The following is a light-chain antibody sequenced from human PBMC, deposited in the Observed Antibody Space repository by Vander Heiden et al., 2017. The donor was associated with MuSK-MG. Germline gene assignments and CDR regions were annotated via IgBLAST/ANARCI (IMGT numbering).Light chain of an antibody. V-gene: IGLV3-25*03. Sequence: YDLTQPPSVSVSAAQTARFSCSGEALPKQYAYWYQQRPGQAPLLCIYNDSERPLGIPERFTGASSGTTVTLTISGVQAEDEAEYYGQSADSRGIYTVFGGGTRLTV. CDR1: ALPKQY. CDR2: NDS. J-gene: IGLJ2*01. CDR3: QSADSRGIYTV.